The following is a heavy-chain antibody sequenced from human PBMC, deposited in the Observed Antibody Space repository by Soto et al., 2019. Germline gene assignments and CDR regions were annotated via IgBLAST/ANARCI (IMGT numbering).Heavy chain of an antibody. CDR2: INHSGST. D-gene: IGHD3-3*01. V-gene: IGHV4-34*01. J-gene: IGHJ6*02. CDR1: GGSFSGYY. CDR3: ARNGSYYDFWSGYYFGGGMDV. Sequence: ETLALTCAAYGGSFSGYYWSWIRQPPGKGLEWIGEINHSGSTNYNPSLKSRVTISVDTSKNQFSLKLSSVTAADTAVYYCARNGSYYDFWSGYYFGGGMDVWGQGTTVT.